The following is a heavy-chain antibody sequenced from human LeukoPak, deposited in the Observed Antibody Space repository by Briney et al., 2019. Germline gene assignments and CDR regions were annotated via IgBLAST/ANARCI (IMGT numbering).Heavy chain of an antibody. V-gene: IGHV3-7*01. CDR3: ARGWEKLWEYCDY. D-gene: IGHD1-26*01. CDR2: IKQDGSEK. CDR1: GFTFSSYW. J-gene: IGHJ4*02. Sequence: PGGSLRLSCAASGFTFSSYWMSWVRQAPGKGLEWVANIKQDGSEKYYVDSVKGRFTISRDNAKNSLYLQMNSLRAEDTAVYYCARGWEKLWEYCDYWGQGTLVTVSS.